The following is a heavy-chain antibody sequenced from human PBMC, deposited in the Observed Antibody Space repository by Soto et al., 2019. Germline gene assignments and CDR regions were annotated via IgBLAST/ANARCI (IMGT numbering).Heavy chain of an antibody. J-gene: IGHJ4*01. CDR2: ISSNSDTI. V-gene: IGHV3-9*02. CDR3: AKDMKWGGMTTIHYFDS. CDR1: GFTADDYA. D-gene: IGHD4-17*01. Sequence: EVQLVESGGGLVQPGRSLRLSCVASGFTADDYAMHWVRQAPGKGLEWVSGISSNSDTIDYADSVKGRFTISRDNAKNSLFLQMNSLKPEDTALYYCAKDMKWGGMTTIHYFDSWGHGTPVTVSS.